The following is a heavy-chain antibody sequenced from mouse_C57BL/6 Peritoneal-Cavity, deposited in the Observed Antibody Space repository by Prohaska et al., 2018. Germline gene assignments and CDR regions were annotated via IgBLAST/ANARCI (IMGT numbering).Heavy chain of an antibody. CDR2: IHPNSGST. J-gene: IGHJ1*03. D-gene: IGHD1-1*01. CDR3: ARAGSSTWYFGV. Sequence: LKLSCKASGYTFTSYWMHWVKQRPGQGLEWIGMIHPNSGSTNYNEKFKSKATLTVDKSSSTAYMQLSSLTSEDSAVYYYARAGSSTWYFGVWGTGTTVTVSS. CDR1: GYTFTSYW. V-gene: IGHV1-64*01.